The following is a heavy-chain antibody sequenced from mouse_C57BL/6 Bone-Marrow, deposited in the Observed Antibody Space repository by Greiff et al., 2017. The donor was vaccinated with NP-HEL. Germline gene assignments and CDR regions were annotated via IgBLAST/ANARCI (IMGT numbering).Heavy chain of an antibody. CDR3: ARRDYYGSIGY. CDR2: INPYNGDT. V-gene: IGHV1-20*01. J-gene: IGHJ4*01. Sequence: VHVKQSGPELVKPGDSVKISCKASGYSFTGYFMNWVMQSHGKSLEWIGRINPYNGDTFYNQKFKGKATLTVDKSSSTAHMELRSLTSEDSAVYYCARRDYYGSIGYWGQGTSVTVSS. CDR1: GYSFTGYF. D-gene: IGHD1-1*01.